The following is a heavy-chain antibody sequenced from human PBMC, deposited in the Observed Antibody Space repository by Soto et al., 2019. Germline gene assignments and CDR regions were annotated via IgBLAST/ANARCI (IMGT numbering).Heavy chain of an antibody. CDR2: ISGSGGST. J-gene: IGHJ4*02. Sequence: SLRLSCAASGFTFSSYAMSWVRQAPGKGLEWVSAISGSGGSTYYADSVKGRFTISRDNSKNTLYLQMNSLRAEDTAVYYCAKGRGGITMIVVVITAFDYWGQGTLVTVS. V-gene: IGHV3-23*01. CDR3: AKGRGGITMIVVVITAFDY. CDR1: GFTFSSYA. D-gene: IGHD3-22*01.